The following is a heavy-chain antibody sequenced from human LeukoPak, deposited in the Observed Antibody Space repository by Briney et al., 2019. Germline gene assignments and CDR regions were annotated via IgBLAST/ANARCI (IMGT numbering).Heavy chain of an antibody. Sequence: GGSLRLSCAASGFTFSSYAMNWVRQAPGKGLEWVSGISGSGGSTYYADSVKGRFTISRDNSKNTLYLQMNSLRVENTAVYYCARGIRVYWYFDLWGRGTLVTVSS. CDR2: ISGSGGST. CDR3: ARGIRVYWYFDL. D-gene: IGHD3-16*01. CDR1: GFTFSSYA. J-gene: IGHJ2*01. V-gene: IGHV3-23*01.